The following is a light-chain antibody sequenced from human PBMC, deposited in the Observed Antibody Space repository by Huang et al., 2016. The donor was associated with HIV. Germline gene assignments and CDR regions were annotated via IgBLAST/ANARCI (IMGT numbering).Light chain of an antibody. CDR3: QQYGSSPLT. Sequence: EIVLTQSPGTLSLSPGERATLSGRASQSVSSSYLAWYQQKPGQAPRLLICGASSRATGVPDRFSGSGSGTDFTLTISRLEPEDFAVYYCQQYGSSPLTFGGGTKVEIK. CDR1: QSVSSSY. J-gene: IGKJ4*01. CDR2: GAS. V-gene: IGKV3-20*01.